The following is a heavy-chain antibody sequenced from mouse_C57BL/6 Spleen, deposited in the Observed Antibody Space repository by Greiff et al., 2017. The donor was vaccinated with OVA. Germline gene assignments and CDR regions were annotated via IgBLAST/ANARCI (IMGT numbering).Heavy chain of an antibody. Sequence: EVQLQQSGTVLARPGASVKLSCKTSGYTFTSYWMHWVKQRPGQGLEWIGAIYPGNGDTSYNQKFKGKAKLTAVTSASTAYMELSSMTNEDSAVYYCTREGKLYYSNWYFDVWGTGTTVTVSS. D-gene: IGHD2-5*01. V-gene: IGHV1-5*01. CDR3: TREGKLYYSNWYFDV. J-gene: IGHJ1*03. CDR1: GYTFTSYW. CDR2: IYPGNGDT.